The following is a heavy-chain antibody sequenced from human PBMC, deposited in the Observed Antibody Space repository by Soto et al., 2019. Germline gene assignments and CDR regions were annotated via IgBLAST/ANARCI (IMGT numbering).Heavy chain of an antibody. CDR3: ERHLEVAFHGRTTFYYGLAV. D-gene: IGHD5-12*01. V-gene: IGHV5-51*01. CDR2: MFPRDSEN. Sequence: EVQLVQSGAEVKKPGESLKISCTASGYVFDGFWLGWVRQMPGKGLEWMGIMFPRDSENKYSPSFQGQATISADTSISTAYLQWSSLKASDTAMYYCERHLEVAFHGRTTFYYGLAVGGQGTTVTVSS. CDR1: GYVFDGFW. J-gene: IGHJ6*02.